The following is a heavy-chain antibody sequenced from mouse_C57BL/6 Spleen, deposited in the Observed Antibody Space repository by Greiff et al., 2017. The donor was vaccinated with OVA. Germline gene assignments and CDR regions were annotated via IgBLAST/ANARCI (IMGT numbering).Heavy chain of an antibody. D-gene: IGHD1-1*01. CDR1: GFTFSSYA. J-gene: IGHJ3*01. V-gene: IGHV5-9-1*02. CDR2: ISSGGDYI. CDR3: TRDPITTGRDAY. Sequence: EVKLQESGEGLVKPGGSLKLSCAASGFTFSSYAMSWVRQTPEKRLEWVAYISSGGDYIYYADTVKGRFTISRDNARNTLYLQMSSLKSEDTAMYYCTRDPITTGRDAYWGQGTLVTVSA.